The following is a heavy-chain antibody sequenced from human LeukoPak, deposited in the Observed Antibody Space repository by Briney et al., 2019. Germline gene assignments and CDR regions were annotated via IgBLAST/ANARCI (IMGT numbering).Heavy chain of an antibody. CDR1: GGSISTYH. D-gene: IGHD3-16*02. J-gene: IGHJ6*03. Sequence: PSETLSLTCTISGGSISTYHWSWIRQPPGKGLEWIGYIYYSGSTNYNPSLKSRVTMSIDKSNNQVSLKMNSVTAADTAVYYCARVMGASWFFYLDVWGKGTTVTVSS. V-gene: IGHV4-59*12. CDR2: IYYSGST. CDR3: ARVMGASWFFYLDV.